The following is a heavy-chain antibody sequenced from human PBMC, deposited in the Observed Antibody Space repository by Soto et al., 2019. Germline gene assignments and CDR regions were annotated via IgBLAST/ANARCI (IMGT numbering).Heavy chain of an antibody. CDR3: ARDYYASSGYYTYYYYGIDV. D-gene: IGHD3-22*01. J-gene: IGHJ6*02. CDR1: GGTFSSYA. Sequence: SVKVSCKASGGTFSSYAISWVRQAPGQGLEWMGGIIPIFGTANYAQKFQGRVTITADESTSTAYMELSSLRSEDTAVYYCARDYYASSGYYTYYYYGIDVWGQGTTVTVSS. V-gene: IGHV1-69*13. CDR2: IIPIFGTA.